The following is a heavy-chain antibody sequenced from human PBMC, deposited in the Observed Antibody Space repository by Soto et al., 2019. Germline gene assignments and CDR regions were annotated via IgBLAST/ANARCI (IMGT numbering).Heavy chain of an antibody. CDR2: ISYDGSNK. V-gene: IGHV3-30*18. CDR1: GFTFSSYG. J-gene: IGHJ6*02. CDR3: AKEVMVRGVIGNYYYYGMDV. D-gene: IGHD3-10*01. Sequence: QVQLVESGGGVVQPGRSLRLSCAASGFTFSSYGMHWVRQAPGKGLEWVAVISYDGSNKYYADSVKGRFTISRDNSKNTLYLQMNSLRAEDTAVYYCAKEVMVRGVIGNYYYYGMDVWGQGTTVTVSS.